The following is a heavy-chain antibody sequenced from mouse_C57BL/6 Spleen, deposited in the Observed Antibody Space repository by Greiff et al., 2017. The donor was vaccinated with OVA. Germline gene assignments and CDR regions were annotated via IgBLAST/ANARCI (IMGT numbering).Heavy chain of an antibody. V-gene: IGHV5-6*01. Sequence: EVQLVESGGDLVKPGGSLKLSCAASGFTFSSYGMSWVRQTPDKRLEWVATISSGGSYTYYPDSVKGRFTISRGNAKNTLYLQMSSLKSEDTAMYYCASQTAQAFAYWGQGTLVTVSA. CDR2: ISSGGSYT. CDR3: ASQTAQAFAY. D-gene: IGHD3-2*02. CDR1: GFTFSSYG. J-gene: IGHJ3*01.